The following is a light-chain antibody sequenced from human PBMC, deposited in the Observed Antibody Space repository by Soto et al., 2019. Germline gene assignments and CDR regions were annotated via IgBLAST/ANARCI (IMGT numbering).Light chain of an antibody. J-gene: IGKJ5*01. CDR2: AAS. CDR1: QDISRW. CDR3: QQGNKFPVT. Sequence: DIQLTQSPSSVSASVGDSVTITCRASQDISRWLAWYQQKPGKAPKLLIYAASSMETGDPSKFSGSGSGTEFTLTISSLQPEYFATYYCQQGNKFPVTFGQGTRLE. V-gene: IGKV1D-12*01.